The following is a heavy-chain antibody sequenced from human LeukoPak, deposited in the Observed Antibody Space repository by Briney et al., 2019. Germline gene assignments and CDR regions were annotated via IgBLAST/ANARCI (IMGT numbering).Heavy chain of an antibody. CDR2: IKEDGSEK. V-gene: IGHV3-7*03. CDR1: GFTFSSYW. J-gene: IGHJ4*02. Sequence: GGSLRLSCAASGFTFSSYWMSWVRQAPGKGLEWVANIKEDGSEKSYVDSVKGRFTISRDNAKNSMYLQMNSLRAEDTAVYYCARLGNGWLDYWGQGTLVTVSS. D-gene: IGHD6-19*01. CDR3: ARLGNGWLDY.